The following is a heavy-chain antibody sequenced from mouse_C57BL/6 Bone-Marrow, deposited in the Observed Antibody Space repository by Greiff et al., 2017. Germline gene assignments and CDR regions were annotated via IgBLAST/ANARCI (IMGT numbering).Heavy chain of an antibody. J-gene: IGHJ2*01. D-gene: IGHD1-1*01. CDR2: INPSSGYT. Sequence: QVQLQQSGAELAKPGASVKLSCKASGYTFTSHWMHWVKQRPGQGLEWIGYINPSSGYTKYNQKFKDKATLTADKSSSTAYMQLSSLTYEDSAVYYWARFYYGTLYYFDYWGQGTTLTGSS. V-gene: IGHV1-7*01. CDR3: ARFYYGTLYYFDY. CDR1: GYTFTSHW.